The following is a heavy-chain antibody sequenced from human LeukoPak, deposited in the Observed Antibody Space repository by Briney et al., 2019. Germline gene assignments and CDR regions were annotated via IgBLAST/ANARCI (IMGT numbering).Heavy chain of an antibody. CDR3: TLSLTTVVTM. J-gene: IGHJ4*02. CDR1: GFTFSSYA. V-gene: IGHV3-23*01. CDR2: ISGSSGNT. Sequence: GGSLRLSCAASGFTFSSYAMTWVRQAPGKGLEWVSAISGSSGNTYYADSVKGRFTISRDNSKNTLYLQMNSLRAEGTAIYYCTLSLTTVVTMWGQGTLVTVSS. D-gene: IGHD4-17*01.